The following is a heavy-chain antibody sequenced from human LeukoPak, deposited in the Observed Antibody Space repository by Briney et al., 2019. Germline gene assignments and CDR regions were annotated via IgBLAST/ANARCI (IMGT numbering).Heavy chain of an antibody. D-gene: IGHD6-6*01. V-gene: IGHV1-46*03. CDR1: GYTFTSYY. CDR2: INPSGGST. Sequence: ASVKVSCKASGYTFTSYYMHWVRQAPGQELEWMGIINPSGGSTSYALKFQGRVTMTRDTSTSTVYMELSSLRSEDTAVYYCARASHSSHFDYWGQGTLVTVSS. CDR3: ARASHSSHFDY. J-gene: IGHJ4*02.